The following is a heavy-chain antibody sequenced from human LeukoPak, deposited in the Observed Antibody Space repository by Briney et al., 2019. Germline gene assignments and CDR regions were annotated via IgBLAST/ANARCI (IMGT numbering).Heavy chain of an antibody. Sequence: GASVKVSCKASEYSFIGYYMHWVRQAPGQGLEWMGWINPNSGGTNYAQKFQGRVTMTRDTSISTAYMELSSLRSDDTAVYYCARVEVLWFGELADYWGQGTLVTVSS. J-gene: IGHJ4*02. CDR2: INPNSGGT. D-gene: IGHD3-10*01. CDR3: ARVEVLWFGELADY. V-gene: IGHV1-2*02. CDR1: EYSFIGYY.